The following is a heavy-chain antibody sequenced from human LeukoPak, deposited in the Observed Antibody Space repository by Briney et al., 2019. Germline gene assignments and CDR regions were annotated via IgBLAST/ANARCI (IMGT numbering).Heavy chain of an antibody. V-gene: IGHV3-30-3*01. CDR3: ARGQLLWFGELSSRPLLLDV. J-gene: IGHJ6*02. CDR1: GFTFSSYA. CDR2: ISYDGSNK. D-gene: IGHD3-10*01. Sequence: PGRSLRLSCAASGFTFSSYAMHWVRQAPGKGLEWVAVISYDGSNKYYADSVKGRFTISRDNSKNTLYLQMNSLRAEDTAVYYCARGQLLWFGELSSRPLLLDVWGQGTTVTVSS.